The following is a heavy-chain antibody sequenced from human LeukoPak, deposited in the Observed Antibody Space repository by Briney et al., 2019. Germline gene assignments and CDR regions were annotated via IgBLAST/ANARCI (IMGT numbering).Heavy chain of an antibody. CDR3: ARAGYSGDDFRS. CDR1: GGSMSTYY. D-gene: IGHD5-12*01. V-gene: IGHV4-59*01. J-gene: IGHJ5*02. Sequence: TSETLSLTCTVSGGSMSTYYWSWIRQPPGKGLEWIGYIYHSGSTKYNPSLKSRVTISVDTSKNQFSLKLSSVTAADTAFYYCARAGYSGDDFRSWGQGTLVTVSS. CDR2: IYHSGST.